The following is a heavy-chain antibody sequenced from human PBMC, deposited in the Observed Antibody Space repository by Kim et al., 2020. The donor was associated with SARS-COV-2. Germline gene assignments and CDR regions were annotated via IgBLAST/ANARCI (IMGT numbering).Heavy chain of an antibody. D-gene: IGHD4-17*01. CDR2: INPSGGST. J-gene: IGHJ4*02. Sequence: ASVKVSCKASGYTFTSYYMHWVRQAPGQGLEWMGIINPSGGSTSYAQKFQGRVTMTRDTSTSTVYMELSSLRSEDTAVYYCARMDYGGKIVTRHFDYWGQGTLVTSPQ. V-gene: IGHV1-46*01. CDR3: ARMDYGGKIVTRHFDY. CDR1: GYTFTSYY.